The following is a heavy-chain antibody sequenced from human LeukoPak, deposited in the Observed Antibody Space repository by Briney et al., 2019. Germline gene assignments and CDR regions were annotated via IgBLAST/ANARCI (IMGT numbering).Heavy chain of an antibody. V-gene: IGHV3-7*01. CDR2: IKQDGSEK. J-gene: IGHJ4*02. CDR1: GFTFSSYW. CDR3: ARGGYYDTSGYRPLDY. D-gene: IGHD3-22*01. Sequence: GGSLRLSCAASGFTFSSYWMSWVRQAPGKGLEWVANIKQDGSEKYYVDSVKGRFTISRDNDKNSLYLQVNSLRSEDTAVYYCARGGYYDTSGYRPLDYWGQGTLVTISS.